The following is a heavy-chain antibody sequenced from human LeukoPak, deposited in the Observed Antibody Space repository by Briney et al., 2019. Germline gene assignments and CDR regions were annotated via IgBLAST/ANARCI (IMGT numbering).Heavy chain of an antibody. CDR2: IYYSGST. D-gene: IGHD3-10*01. CDR3: APYYYGSGSYYNRNWFDP. V-gene: IGHV4-39*07. CDR1: GGSISSSSYY. J-gene: IGHJ5*02. Sequence: SETLSLTCTVSGGSISSSSYYWGWIRQPPGKGLEWIGSIYYSGSTYYNPSLKSRVTISVDTSKNQFSLKLSSVTAADTAVYYCAPYYYGSGSYYNRNWFDPWGQGTLVTVSS.